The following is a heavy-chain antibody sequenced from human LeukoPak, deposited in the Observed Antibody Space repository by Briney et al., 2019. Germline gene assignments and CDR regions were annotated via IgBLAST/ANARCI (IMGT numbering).Heavy chain of an antibody. CDR1: GSSISSYY. V-gene: IGHV4-59*01. CDR2: IYYSGST. D-gene: IGHD6-6*01. Sequence: SETLSLTCTVSGSSISSYYWSWIRQPPGKGLEWIGYIYYSGSTNYNPSLKSRVTISVDTSKNQFSLKLSSVTAADTAMYYCARDREAARPTWDNWFDPWGQGTLVTVSS. J-gene: IGHJ5*02. CDR3: ARDREAARPTWDNWFDP.